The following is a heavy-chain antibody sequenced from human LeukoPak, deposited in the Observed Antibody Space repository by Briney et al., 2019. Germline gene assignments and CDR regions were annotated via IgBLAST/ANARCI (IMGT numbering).Heavy chain of an antibody. Sequence: PSETLSLTCSVSVGSISRDYWSCIRQPPGHGLEWIGYMYYSGSTNFNPSLKTRVTISVDTSKTHFSLKMSSVTAVDTAVYYCARGSLGDYGNWFDLWGQGTLVTVSS. CDR2: MYYSGST. J-gene: IGHJ5*02. CDR3: ARGSLGDYGNWFDL. D-gene: IGHD4-17*01. V-gene: IGHV4-59*01. CDR1: VGSISRDY.